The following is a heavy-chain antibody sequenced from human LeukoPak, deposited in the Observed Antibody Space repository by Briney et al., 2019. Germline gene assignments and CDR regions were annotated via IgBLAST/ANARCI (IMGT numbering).Heavy chain of an antibody. CDR3: ARAPRGQWLVRAFDY. D-gene: IGHD6-19*01. CDR2: ISSSGSTI. CDR1: GFTFSDYY. V-gene: IGHV3-11*01. Sequence: GGSLRLSCAASGFTFSDYYMSWIRQAPGKGLEWVSYISSSGSTIYYAGSVKGRFTISRDNAKNSLYLQMNSLRAEDTAVYYCARAPRGQWLVRAFDYWGQGTLVTVSS. J-gene: IGHJ4*02.